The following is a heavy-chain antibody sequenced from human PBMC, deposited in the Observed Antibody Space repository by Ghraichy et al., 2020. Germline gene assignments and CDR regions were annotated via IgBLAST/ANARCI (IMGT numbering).Heavy chain of an antibody. CDR1: GGTFSSYA. J-gene: IGHJ4*02. Sequence: SVKVSCKASGGTFSSYAISWVRQAPGQGLEWMGGIIPIFGTANYAQKFQGRVTITADESTSTAYMELSSLRSEDTTVYYCARGLLHSGSYGYWGQGTLVTVSS. V-gene: IGHV1-69*13. D-gene: IGHD1-26*01. CDR3: ARGLLHSGSYGY. CDR2: IIPIFGTA.